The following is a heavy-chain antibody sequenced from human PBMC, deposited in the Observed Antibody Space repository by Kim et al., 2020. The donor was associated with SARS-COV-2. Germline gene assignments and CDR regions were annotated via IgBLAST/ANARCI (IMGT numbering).Heavy chain of an antibody. CDR1: GGSFSGYY. J-gene: IGHJ5*02. Sequence: SETLSLTCAVYGGSFSGYYWSWIRQPPGKGLEWIGEINHSGSTNYNPSLKSRVTISVDTSKNQFSLKLSSVTAADTAVYYCARGRFGYSSGYYLRANWFDPWGQGTLVTVSS. D-gene: IGHD6-19*01. V-gene: IGHV4-34*01. CDR3: ARGRFGYSSGYYLRANWFDP. CDR2: INHSGST.